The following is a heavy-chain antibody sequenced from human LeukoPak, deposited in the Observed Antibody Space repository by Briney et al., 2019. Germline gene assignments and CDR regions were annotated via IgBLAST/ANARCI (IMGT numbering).Heavy chain of an antibody. Sequence: GGSLRLSCAASGFTFSTYAMNWVRQAPGKGLEWVSYSSSGSSTIYYADSVRGRFTISRDNAKNSLYLQMHSLRAEDTAVYYCARGEQDMATMSIDYWGQGALVTVSS. D-gene: IGHD5-24*01. V-gene: IGHV3-48*04. CDR1: GFTFSTYA. CDR3: ARGEQDMATMSIDY. CDR2: SSSGSSTI. J-gene: IGHJ4*02.